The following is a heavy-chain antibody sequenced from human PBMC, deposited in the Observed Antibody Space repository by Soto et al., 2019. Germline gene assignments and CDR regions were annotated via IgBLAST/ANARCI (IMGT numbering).Heavy chain of an antibody. D-gene: IGHD1-1*01. CDR1: GGSAFSSSSL. CDR2: IFYTGTT. Sequence: PSETLSLTCTVAGGSAFSSSSLWVWIRQSPGKGLEGLGQIFYTGTTYYNPSLGSRITMSVDSSKSLFSLRLSSVTAADTALYYCARLGGLTEFGGPWYKLEQWGRGILVTISS. J-gene: IGHJ4*02. CDR3: ARLGGLTEFGGPWYKLEQ. V-gene: IGHV4-39*02.